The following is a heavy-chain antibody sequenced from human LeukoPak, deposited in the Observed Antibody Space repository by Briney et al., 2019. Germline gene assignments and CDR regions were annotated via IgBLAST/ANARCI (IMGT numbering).Heavy chain of an antibody. CDR3: ARVEPGYSSSWYGVDY. V-gene: IGHV3-48*03. CDR2: ISSSGSTI. CDR1: GFTFSSYE. Sequence: GGSLRLSCAASGFTFSSYEMNWVRQAPGKGLEWVSYISSSGSTIYYADSVKGRFTISRDNAKHSLYLQMNSLRAEDTAAYYCARVEPGYSSSWYGVDYWGQGTLVTVSS. J-gene: IGHJ4*02. D-gene: IGHD6-13*01.